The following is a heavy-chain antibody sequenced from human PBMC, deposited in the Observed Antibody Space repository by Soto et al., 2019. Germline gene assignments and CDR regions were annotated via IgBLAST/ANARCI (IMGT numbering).Heavy chain of an antibody. CDR3: ARDIGVVVPAASGDTSPYYYDGMDG. CDR2: ISAYNGNT. V-gene: IGHV1-18*04. Sequence: QVQLVQSGAEVKKPGASVKVSCKASGYTFTSYGISWVRQAPGQGLEWMGWISAYNGNTNYAQKLRGRVTMTTDTSTSTAYMELRSLRSDDTAEYYCARDIGVVVPAASGDTSPYYYDGMDGWGQGTTFTVSS. J-gene: IGHJ6*02. CDR1: GYTFTSYG. D-gene: IGHD2-2*01.